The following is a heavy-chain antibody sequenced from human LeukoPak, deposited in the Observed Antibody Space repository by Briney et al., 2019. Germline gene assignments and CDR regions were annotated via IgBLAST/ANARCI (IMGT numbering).Heavy chain of an antibody. V-gene: IGHV3-9*01. Sequence: GGSLRLSCAASGFTFDDYAMHWVRQAPGKGLEWVSGISWNSGSIGYADSVKGRFTISRDNAKNSLYLQMNSLRAEDTAVYYCARDEYSSGWYEGYYYYGMDVWGQGTTGTVSS. CDR2: ISWNSGSI. CDR1: GFTFDDYA. CDR3: ARDEYSSGWYEGYYYYGMDV. J-gene: IGHJ6*02. D-gene: IGHD6-19*01.